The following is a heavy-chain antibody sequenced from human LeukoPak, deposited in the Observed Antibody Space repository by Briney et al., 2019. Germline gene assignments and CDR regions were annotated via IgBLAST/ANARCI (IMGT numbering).Heavy chain of an antibody. CDR1: GFTFSGSA. D-gene: IGHD6-13*01. Sequence: PGGSLRLSCAASGFTFSGSAMHWVRQASGKGLEWVGRIRSKANSYATAYAASVKGRFTISRGDSKNTAYLQMNSLRVEDTAVYYCARESREGSSLPAWGQGTLVTVSS. CDR3: ARESREGSSLPA. V-gene: IGHV3-73*01. CDR2: IRSKANSYAT. J-gene: IGHJ4*02.